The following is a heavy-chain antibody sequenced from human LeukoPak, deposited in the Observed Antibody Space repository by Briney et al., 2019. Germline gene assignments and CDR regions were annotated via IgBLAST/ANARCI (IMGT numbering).Heavy chain of an antibody. V-gene: IGHV1-18*01. CDR2: ISAYNCNT. CDR3: ARPYYYDSSGYQNYYYYGMDV. J-gene: IGHJ6*02. Sequence: ASVKVSCKASGYTFTSYGISWVRPAPGQGLEWMGWISAYNCNTNYAQKFQGRVTMTRDTSISTAYMELSRLRSDDTAVYYCARPYYYDSSGYQNYYYYGMDVWGQGTTVTVSS. D-gene: IGHD3-22*01. CDR1: GYTFTSYG.